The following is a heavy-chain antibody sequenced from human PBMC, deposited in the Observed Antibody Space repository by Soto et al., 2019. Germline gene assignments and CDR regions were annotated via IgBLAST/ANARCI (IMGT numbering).Heavy chain of an antibody. Sequence: PGGSLRLSCVVSGFRFRDYWMSWVRQAPGKGLEWVANIKQDESDKYYVDSVKGRFTISRDNAKNALYLQMNSLRVEDTAVYYCAAYCYTMTCTHFHGYSWGQGTQVTVSS. V-gene: IGHV3-7*03. CDR3: AAYCYTMTCTHFHGYS. CDR1: GFRFRDYW. D-gene: IGHD3-16*02. CDR2: IKQDESDK. J-gene: IGHJ5*02.